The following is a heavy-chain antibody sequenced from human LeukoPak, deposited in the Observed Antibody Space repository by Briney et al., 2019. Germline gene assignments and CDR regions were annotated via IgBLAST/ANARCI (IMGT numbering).Heavy chain of an antibody. CDR1: GGSISSYY. Sequence: SETLSLTCTVSGGSISSYYWSWIRQPPGKGLEWIGEIYHSGSTNYNPSLKSRVTISVDKSKNQFSLKLSSVTAADTAVYYCTTGFGSGSYLARLHDAFDIWGQGTMVTVSS. V-gene: IGHV4-59*12. CDR2: IYHSGST. D-gene: IGHD1-26*01. CDR3: TTGFGSGSYLARLHDAFDI. J-gene: IGHJ3*02.